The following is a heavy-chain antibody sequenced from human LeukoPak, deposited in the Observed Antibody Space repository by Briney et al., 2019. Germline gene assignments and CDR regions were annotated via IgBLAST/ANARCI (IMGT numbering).Heavy chain of an antibody. V-gene: IGHV4-39*07. CDR3: ARDTTVTKDAFDI. J-gene: IGHJ3*02. D-gene: IGHD4-17*01. Sequence: ASETLSLTCTVSGGSISSSGHYWGWIRQPPGKGLEWIGIIYYSGSTYYNPSLKSRVTISVDTSKNQFSLKLSSVTAADTPVYYCARDTTVTKDAFDIWGQGTMVTVSS. CDR1: GGSISSSGHY. CDR2: IYYSGST.